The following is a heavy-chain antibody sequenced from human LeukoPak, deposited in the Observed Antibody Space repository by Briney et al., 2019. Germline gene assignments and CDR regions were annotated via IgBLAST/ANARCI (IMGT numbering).Heavy chain of an antibody. J-gene: IGHJ6*03. V-gene: IGHV5-51*01. Sequence: GESLKISCKGSGYSFTSYWIGWVRPMPGKGLEWMGIIYPGDSDTRYSPSFQGQVTISADKSISTAYLQWSSLKASDTAMYYCARSLPHYYYYMDVWGKGTTVTVSS. CDR1: GYSFTSYW. CDR2: IYPGDSDT. CDR3: ARSLPHYYYYMDV.